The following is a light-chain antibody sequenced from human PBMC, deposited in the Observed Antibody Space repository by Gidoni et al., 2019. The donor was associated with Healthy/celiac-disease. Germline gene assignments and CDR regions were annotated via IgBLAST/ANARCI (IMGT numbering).Light chain of an antibody. J-gene: IGKJ2*01. V-gene: IGKV1-39*01. CDR2: AAS. Sequence: DIQMTQSPSDLSASVGDRVTITCRASQSISSYLKWYQQKPGKAPKRLLYAASSLQSGVPSRFSGSGYGTDFTLTISSLQPEDFATYYCQQSYSTPYTFGQGTKLEIK. CDR1: QSISSY. CDR3: QQSYSTPYT.